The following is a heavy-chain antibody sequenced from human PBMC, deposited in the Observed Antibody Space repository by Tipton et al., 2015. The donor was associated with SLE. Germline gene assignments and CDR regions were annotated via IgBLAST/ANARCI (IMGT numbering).Heavy chain of an antibody. CDR2: IRYDGSNK. J-gene: IGHJ6*03. Sequence: SLRLSCAASGFTFSSYGMHWVRQAPGKGLEWVAFIRYDGSNKYYADSVKGRFTISRDNAKNSLYLQMNSLRAEDTAVYYCARGALDDFWSGYYTGYYYYYMDVWGKGTTVTVSS. D-gene: IGHD3-3*01. CDR1: GFTFSSYG. CDR3: ARGALDDFWSGYYTGYYYYYMDV. V-gene: IGHV3-30*02.